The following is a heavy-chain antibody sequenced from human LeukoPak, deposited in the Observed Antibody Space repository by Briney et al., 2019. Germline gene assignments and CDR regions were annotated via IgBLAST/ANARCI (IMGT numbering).Heavy chain of an antibody. J-gene: IGHJ6*03. Sequence: SVKVSCKASGGTFSSYAISWVRQAPGQGLEWMGGIIPMFGIANYAQRFQGRVTITADKSTSTAYMELSSLRSEDTAVYYCARGPEGYYYYYYMDVWGKGTTVTVSS. CDR3: ARGPEGYYYYYYMDV. CDR1: GGTFSSYA. V-gene: IGHV1-69*10. CDR2: IIPMFGIA.